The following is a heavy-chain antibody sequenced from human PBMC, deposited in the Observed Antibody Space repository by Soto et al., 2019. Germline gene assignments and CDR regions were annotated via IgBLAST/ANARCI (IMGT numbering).Heavy chain of an antibody. CDR1: GFTFSDYD. V-gene: IGHV3-11*01. CDR3: AIGLDSGHYVDSFDP. D-gene: IGHD4-17*01. J-gene: IGHJ5*02. CDR2: ISSSGSTI. Sequence: GGSLRLSCAASGFTFSDYDMSWIRQAPWKGLEWVSYISSSGSTIYYADSVKGRFTISRDNAKNSLYLPMNSLRAEDTAVYYCAIGLDSGHYVDSFDPCAQGTLVPLCS.